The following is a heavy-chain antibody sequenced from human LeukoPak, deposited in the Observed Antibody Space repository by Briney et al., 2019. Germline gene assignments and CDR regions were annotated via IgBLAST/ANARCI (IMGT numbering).Heavy chain of an antibody. CDR2: IYWNDDK. D-gene: IGHD3-22*01. CDR1: GFSLNTSGVS. Sequence: SGPTLVKPTQTLTLTCTFSGFSLNTSGVSVGWSRQPPGKALEWLALIYWNDDKRYSPSLKSRLTITKDSSKNQVVLTMTNMDPVDTATYYCAQGKYYYESSAGYNWFDPWGQGTLVTVSS. V-gene: IGHV2-5*01. CDR3: AQGKYYYESSAGYNWFDP. J-gene: IGHJ5*02.